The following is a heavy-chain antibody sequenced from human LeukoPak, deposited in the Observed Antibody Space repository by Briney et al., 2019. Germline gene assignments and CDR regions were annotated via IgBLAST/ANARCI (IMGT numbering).Heavy chain of an antibody. J-gene: IGHJ4*02. D-gene: IGHD5-18*01. CDR1: GFTFGTYA. V-gene: IGHV3-49*03. Sequence: GGSLRLSCTSSGFTFGTYAVSWFRQAPGKGLEWVAFIRSKTFGGTTEYAASVKGRFTISRDDSKSIAYLQMNSLKTEDTAVYYCTRYSGRTDYWGQGTLISVSS. CDR2: IRSKTFGGTT. CDR3: TRYSGRTDY.